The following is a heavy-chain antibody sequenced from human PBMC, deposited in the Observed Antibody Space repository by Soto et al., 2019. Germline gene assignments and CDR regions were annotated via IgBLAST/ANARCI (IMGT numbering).Heavy chain of an antibody. CDR2: IRSKANSYAT. J-gene: IGHJ4*02. D-gene: IGHD5-12*01. V-gene: IGHV3-73*02. Sequence: EVQLVESGGGLVQPGGSLKLSCAASGYTFSDSAIHWVRQASGKGLEWVGRIRSKANSYATVYAASVRGRFTISRDDSKNTLYLQMNSLRAEDTAVYYCARAPRYSGYGFFDYWGQGTLVTVSS. CDR1: GYTFSDSA. CDR3: ARAPRYSGYGFFDY.